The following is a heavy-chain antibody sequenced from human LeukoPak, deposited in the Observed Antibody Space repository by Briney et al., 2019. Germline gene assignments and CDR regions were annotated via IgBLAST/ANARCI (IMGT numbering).Heavy chain of an antibody. D-gene: IGHD3-10*01. Sequence: ASVKVSCKASGYTFTSYGISWVRQAPGQGLEWMGWISAYNGNTNYAQKLQGRVTMTTDTSTSTAYMELRSLRSDDTAVYYCARAVRQRGFGELLPMWSVAIVLDYWGQGTLVTVSS. CDR3: ARAVRQRGFGELLPMWSVAIVLDY. CDR2: ISAYNGNT. V-gene: IGHV1-18*01. J-gene: IGHJ4*02. CDR1: GYTFTSYG.